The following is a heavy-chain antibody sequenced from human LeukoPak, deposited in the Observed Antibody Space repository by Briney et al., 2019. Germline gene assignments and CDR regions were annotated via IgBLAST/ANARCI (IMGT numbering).Heavy chain of an antibody. CDR2: ISGSGGST. CDR3: AKDAPGPHYDILTGYYPGDAFDI. V-gene: IGHV3-23*01. D-gene: IGHD3-9*01. J-gene: IGHJ3*02. Sequence: GGSLRLSCAASGFTFSSYAMSWVRQAPGKGLEWVSAISGSGGSTYYADSVKGRFTISRDNSKNTLYLQMNSLRAEDTAVYYCAKDAPGPHYDILTGYYPGDAFDIWGQGTMVTVSS. CDR1: GFTFSSYA.